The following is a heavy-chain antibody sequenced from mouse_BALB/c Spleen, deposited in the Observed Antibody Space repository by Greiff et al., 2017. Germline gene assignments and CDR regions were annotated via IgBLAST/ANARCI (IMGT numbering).Heavy chain of an antibody. D-gene: IGHD1-2*01. J-gene: IGHJ4*01. Sequence: DVKLVESGGGLVKPGGSLKLSCAASGFTFSSYAMSWVRQTPEKRLEWVASISSGGSTYYPDSVKGRFTISRDNARNILYLQMSSLRSEDTAMYYCARPLLRYYAMDYWGQGTSVTVSS. CDR2: ISSGGST. CDR3: ARPLLRYYAMDY. CDR1: GFTFSSYA. V-gene: IGHV5-6-5*01.